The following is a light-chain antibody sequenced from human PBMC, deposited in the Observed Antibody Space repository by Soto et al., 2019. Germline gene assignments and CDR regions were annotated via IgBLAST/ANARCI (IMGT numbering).Light chain of an antibody. CDR2: EAS. J-gene: IGKJ4*01. CDR3: QQRHTWPTT. V-gene: IGKV3-11*01. Sequence: EIVLTQSPATLSLSPGERATLSCRASQCINTYVAWYQHRPGQGPRLLIYEASKRATGIPARLSGSGSGTDFTLTLSSLEPEDFGIYYCQQRHTWPTTFGGGAKVEI. CDR1: QCINTY.